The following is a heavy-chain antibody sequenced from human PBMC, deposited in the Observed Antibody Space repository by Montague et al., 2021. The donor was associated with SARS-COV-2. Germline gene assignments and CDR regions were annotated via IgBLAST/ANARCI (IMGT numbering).Heavy chain of an antibody. CDR2: IWYDGSNK. Sequence: SLSLSLSASGFTFSSYVMHWVRQAPGKGLEWVAVIWYDGSNKYYADSVKGRFTISRDNSKNTLYLQMNSLRAEDTAVYYCAIGYYGSGHLVYYYYYGMDVWGQGTTVTVSS. CDR3: AIGYYGSGHLVYYYYYGMDV. D-gene: IGHD3-10*01. CDR1: GFTFSSYV. J-gene: IGHJ6*02. V-gene: IGHV3-33*01.